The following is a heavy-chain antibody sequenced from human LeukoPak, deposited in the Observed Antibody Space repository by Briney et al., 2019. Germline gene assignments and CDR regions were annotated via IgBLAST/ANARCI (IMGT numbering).Heavy chain of an antibody. Sequence: GGSLRLSCAASGFTFTTYTMNWVRQAPGKGLEWVSSISRSSTYIYYADSVRGRFTSSRDSAKNSLYLQMNSLRAEDTAVYYCARDKHFDWLRHDAFDIWGQGTMVTVSS. CDR1: GFTFTTYT. J-gene: IGHJ3*02. CDR2: ISRSSTYI. CDR3: ARDKHFDWLRHDAFDI. V-gene: IGHV3-21*01. D-gene: IGHD3-9*01.